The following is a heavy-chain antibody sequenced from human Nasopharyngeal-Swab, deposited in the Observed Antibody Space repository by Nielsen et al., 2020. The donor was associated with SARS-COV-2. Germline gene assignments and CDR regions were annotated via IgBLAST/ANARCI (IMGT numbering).Heavy chain of an antibody. D-gene: IGHD2-2*01. J-gene: IGHJ6*02. CDR2: INPNSGGT. Sequence: WVRQAPGQGFEWMGRINPNSGGTNYAQKFQGRVTMTRDTSISTAYMELSRLRSDDTAVYYCARERDGDIVVVPAAMRYYYYGMDVWGQGTTVTVSS. V-gene: IGHV1-2*06. CDR3: ARERDGDIVVVPAAMRYYYYGMDV.